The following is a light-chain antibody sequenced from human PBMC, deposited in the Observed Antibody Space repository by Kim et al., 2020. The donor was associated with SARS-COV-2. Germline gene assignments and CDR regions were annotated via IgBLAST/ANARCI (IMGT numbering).Light chain of an antibody. CDR1: SSDIGTYNL. Sequence: QSALTQPASVSGSPGQSITISCTGASSDIGTYNLVSWYQHHPGSAPKLIIYEGDKRPSGISHRFSPSKSGNTASLTITGLQAEDEADYYCCSFAGSIIFALFGGGTQLTVL. V-gene: IGLV2-23*03. CDR3: CSFAGSIIFAL. J-gene: IGLJ2*01. CDR2: EGD.